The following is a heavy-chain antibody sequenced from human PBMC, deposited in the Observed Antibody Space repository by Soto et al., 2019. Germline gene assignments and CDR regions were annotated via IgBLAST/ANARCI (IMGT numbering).Heavy chain of an antibody. J-gene: IGHJ6*02. CDR3: XXXXXXXXXXXXXXXXXXGMDV. Sequence: QVQLVESGGGLVKPGGSLRLSCAASGFTFSDYYMSWIRQAPGKGLEWVSYXXXXSSYTNYADSVKGRFTISRDNAKXXXXXXXXXXXXXXXXXXXXXXXXXXXXXXXXXXXXXXGMDVWGQGTTVTVSS. CDR1: GFTFSDYY. CDR2: XXXXSSYT. V-gene: IGHV3-11*05.